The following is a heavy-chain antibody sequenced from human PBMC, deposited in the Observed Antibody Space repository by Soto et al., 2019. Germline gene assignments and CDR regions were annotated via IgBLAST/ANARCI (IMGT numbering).Heavy chain of an antibody. J-gene: IGHJ1*01. CDR3: GRGGDAHKMGRH. Sequence: QVQLQESGPGLVKPSETLSLTCSVSDDSLSSNNYYWSWIRQPPGRGLEWIGFVHFSGSLHYNASLKSRATIAVDTSRRQISLKLTSLTAADTAVYFCGRGGDAHKMGRHWGQGTLVTVYS. V-gene: IGHV4-61*01. CDR1: DDSLSSNNYY. D-gene: IGHD2-2*01. CDR2: VHFSGSL.